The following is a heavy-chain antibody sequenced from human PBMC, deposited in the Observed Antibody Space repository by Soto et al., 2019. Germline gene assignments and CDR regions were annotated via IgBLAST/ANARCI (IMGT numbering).Heavy chain of an antibody. CDR2: ISYDGSNK. CDR1: GFTFSSYG. CDR3: AKVRGRPYSNYVAGAFDI. V-gene: IGHV3-30*18. J-gene: IGHJ3*02. D-gene: IGHD4-4*01. Sequence: GGSLRLSCAASGFTFSSYGMHWVRQAPGKGLEWVAVISYDGSNKYYADSVKGRFTISRDNSKNTLYLQMNSLRAEDTAVYYCAKVRGRPYSNYVAGAFDIWGQGTMVTVSS.